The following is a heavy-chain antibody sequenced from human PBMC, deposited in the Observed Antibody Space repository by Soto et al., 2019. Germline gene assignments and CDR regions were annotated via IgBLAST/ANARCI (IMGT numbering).Heavy chain of an antibody. CDR2: IYYSGST. V-gene: IGHV4-59*01. Sequence: PSETLSLTCTVSGGSISSYYWSWIRQPPGKGLEWIGYIYYSGSTNYNPSLKSRVTISVDTSKNQFSLKLSSVTAADTAVYYCAIDRGGLRFKAMDVWGQGTTVTVSS. CDR1: GGSISSYY. D-gene: IGHD2-15*01. J-gene: IGHJ6*02. CDR3: AIDRGGLRFKAMDV.